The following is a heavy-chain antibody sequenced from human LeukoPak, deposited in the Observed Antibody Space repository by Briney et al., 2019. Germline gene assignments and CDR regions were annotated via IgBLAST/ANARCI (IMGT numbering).Heavy chain of an antibody. Sequence: ASVKVSCKASGYTFTGYYMHWVRQAPGQGPEWMGWINPNSGGTNYAQKFQGRVTMTRDTSISTAYMELSRLRSDDTAVYYCAMPGIAVAVLSAFDIWGQGTMVTVSS. CDR3: AMPGIAVAVLSAFDI. D-gene: IGHD6-19*01. CDR1: GYTFTGYY. CDR2: INPNSGGT. V-gene: IGHV1-2*02. J-gene: IGHJ3*02.